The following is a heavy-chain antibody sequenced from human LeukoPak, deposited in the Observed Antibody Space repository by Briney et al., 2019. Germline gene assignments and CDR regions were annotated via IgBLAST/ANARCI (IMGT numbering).Heavy chain of an antibody. CDR2: INPNSGDT. J-gene: IGHJ4*02. Sequence: VASVKVSCKASGYTFTGYYIHWVRQAPGQGLEWMGWINPNSGDTNYGEKFQGRVTMTRDTSISTAYMELSRLRSDDTAVYYCARRFGGVIDLDYWGQGTLVTVSS. D-gene: IGHD3-16*02. V-gene: IGHV1-2*02. CDR3: ARRFGGVIDLDY. CDR1: GYTFTGYY.